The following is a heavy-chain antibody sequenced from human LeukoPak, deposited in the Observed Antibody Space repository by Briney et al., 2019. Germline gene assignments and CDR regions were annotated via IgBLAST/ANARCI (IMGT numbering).Heavy chain of an antibody. CDR3: AAAGLGVAHWIAS. CDR1: GVSLSSYG. D-gene: IGHD2-15*01. Sequence: GSLSLSCLVSGVSLSSYGMHWVRPAPGRGLEWLAWLPYDGSYNLTAASLKGRFAISKDISTNTLYLDMDRLTAEDTAVYYCAAAGLGVAHWIASWGQGTLVIVSS. V-gene: IGHV3-30*02. J-gene: IGHJ5*01. CDR2: LPYDGSYN.